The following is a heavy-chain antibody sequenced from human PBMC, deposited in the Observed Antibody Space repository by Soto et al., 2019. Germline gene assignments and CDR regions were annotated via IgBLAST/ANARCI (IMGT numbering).Heavy chain of an antibody. CDR2: ISAYNGNT. D-gene: IGHD1-26*01. CDR1: GYTFTSYG. CDR3: ATANNTSPFDY. Sequence: ASVKVSCKASGYTFTSYGISWVRQAPGQGLEWMGWISAYNGNTKSAQKFTERVTISWDVSTSTAFMELRSLRSEDTAVYYCATANNTSPFDYWGQGTLVTVSS. V-gene: IGHV1-18*01. J-gene: IGHJ4*02.